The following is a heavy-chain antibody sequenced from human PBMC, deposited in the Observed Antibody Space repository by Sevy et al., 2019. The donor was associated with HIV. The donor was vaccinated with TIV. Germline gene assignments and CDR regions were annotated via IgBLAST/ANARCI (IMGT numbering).Heavy chain of an antibody. CDR3: ARGSVLFSRVFDS. CDR2: IYYTGTT. Sequence: SETLSLTCTVSGGSMSSYFWSWIRQPPGKGLEWIGYIYYTGTTNYNPSLKSRLTMSLDTSKNRFSLKLTAVTAADTAVYYCARGSVLFSRVFDSWGQGTLVTVSS. D-gene: IGHD3-10*01. V-gene: IGHV4-59*01. CDR1: GGSMSSYF. J-gene: IGHJ4*02.